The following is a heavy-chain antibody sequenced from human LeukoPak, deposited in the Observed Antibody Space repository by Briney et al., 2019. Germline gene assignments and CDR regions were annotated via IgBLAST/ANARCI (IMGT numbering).Heavy chain of an antibody. CDR3: ARAPEWGKSNFYYYMDV. CDR2: MNPNSGNT. CDR1: GYTFTSYD. D-gene: IGHD1-26*01. Sequence: ASVKVSCKASGYTFTSYDINWVRQATGQGLEWMGWMNPNSGNTGYAQKFQGRVTMTRNTSINTAYMELSSLRSEDTAVYYCARAPEWGKSNFYYYMDVWGKGPRSPSP. V-gene: IGHV1-8*01. J-gene: IGHJ6*03.